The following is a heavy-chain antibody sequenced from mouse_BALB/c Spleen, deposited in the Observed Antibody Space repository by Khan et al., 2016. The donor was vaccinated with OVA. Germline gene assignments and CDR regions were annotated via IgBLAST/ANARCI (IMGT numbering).Heavy chain of an antibody. D-gene: IGHD4-1*01. CDR1: GFSLANYA. CDR2: IWTGGST. V-gene: IGHV2-9*02. Sequence: VQLQESGPGLVAPSQSLSITCTVSGFSLANYAVHWVRQPPGKGLEWLGIIWTGGSTNYNSALMSRLSISKDNSKNQVFLNMNSLQTDDTAIYYCARDSLGPDYFDDWGQGTTLTVSS. J-gene: IGHJ2*01. CDR3: ARDSLGPDYFDD.